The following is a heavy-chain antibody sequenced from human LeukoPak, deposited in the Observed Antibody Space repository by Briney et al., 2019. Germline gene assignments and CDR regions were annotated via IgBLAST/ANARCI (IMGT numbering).Heavy chain of an antibody. D-gene: IGHD4-17*01. CDR3: AREGGDGDYGAFDI. V-gene: IGHV3-53*01. CDR1: GFTVSSNY. J-gene: IGHJ3*02. Sequence: GGSLRLSCAASGFTVSSNYMSWVRQAPGKGLEWVSVIYSGGSTYYADSVKGRFTIPRDNSKNTLYLQMNSLRAEDTAVYYCAREGGDGDYGAFDIWGQGTMVTVSS. CDR2: IYSGGST.